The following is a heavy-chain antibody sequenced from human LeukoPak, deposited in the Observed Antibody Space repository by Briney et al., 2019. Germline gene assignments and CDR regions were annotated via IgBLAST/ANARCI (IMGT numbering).Heavy chain of an antibody. CDR2: IYYSGST. D-gene: IGHD2-2*01. J-gene: IGHJ5*02. CDR1: GGSFSGYY. CDR3: ARVNGFVVVPAAMVNWFDP. V-gene: IGHV4-34*01. Sequence: SETLSLTCAVYGGSFSGYYWSWIRQPPGKGLEWIGSIYYSGSTYYNPSLKSRVTISVDTSKNQFSLKLSSVTAADTAVYYCARVNGFVVVPAAMVNWFDPWGQGTLVTVSS.